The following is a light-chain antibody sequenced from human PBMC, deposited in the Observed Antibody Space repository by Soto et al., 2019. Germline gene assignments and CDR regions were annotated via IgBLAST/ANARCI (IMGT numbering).Light chain of an antibody. J-gene: IGKJ4*01. CDR2: DAT. CDR1: QRITSY. V-gene: IGKV3-11*01. CDR3: QQRRNWPQIT. Sequence: EVVLTQSPATLSLSPGERATLSCRASQRITSYLAWYQQKPGQAPRLLIYDATNRVAGVPARFSGSKSGADFTLTISPLQPEDFAVYYCQQRRNWPQITFGGGTKVDIK.